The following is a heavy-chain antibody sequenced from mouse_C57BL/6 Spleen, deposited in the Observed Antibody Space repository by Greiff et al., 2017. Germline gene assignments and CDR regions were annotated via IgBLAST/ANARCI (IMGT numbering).Heavy chain of an antibody. J-gene: IGHJ1*03. Sequence: VQVVESGAELVKPGASVKISCKASGYAFSSYWMNWVKQRPGKGLEWIGQIYPGDGDTNYNGKFKGKATLTADKSSSTAYMQLSRLTSEDSAVYFCARDGVTTVVATGYFDVWGTGTTVTVST. V-gene: IGHV1-80*01. D-gene: IGHD1-1*01. CDR1: GYAFSSYW. CDR3: ARDGVTTVVATGYFDV. CDR2: IYPGDGDT.